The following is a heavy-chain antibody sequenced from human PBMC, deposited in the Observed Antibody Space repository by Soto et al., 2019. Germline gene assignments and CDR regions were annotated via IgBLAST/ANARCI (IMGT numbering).Heavy chain of an antibody. CDR1: GDSISTVDYF. CDR3: ARGRECLTGRCFPNWFDS. Sequence: SETLSLTCSVSGDSISTVDYFWAWIRQPPGQALEYIGYIYKSATTYYNPSFESRVAISLDTSKSQFSLNVTSVTAADTAVYFCARGRECLTGRCFPNWFDSWGQGTMVTVSS. J-gene: IGHJ5*01. V-gene: IGHV4-30-4*01. D-gene: IGHD7-27*01. CDR2: IYKSATT.